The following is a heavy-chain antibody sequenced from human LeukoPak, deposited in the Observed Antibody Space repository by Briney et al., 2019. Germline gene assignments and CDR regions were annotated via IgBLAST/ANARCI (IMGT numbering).Heavy chain of an antibody. J-gene: IGHJ4*02. Sequence: ETLSLTCAVSGGPFSGYFWSWIRQSSGKGLEWIGEIHNSGTTNYNPSLNSRVTISEDTSKNQFYLNLSSVTAADTAVYYCARRYYYNLGSFPFDFWGQGTLVTVSS. CDR1: GGPFSGYF. D-gene: IGHD3-10*01. V-gene: IGHV4-34*01. CDR2: IHNSGTT. CDR3: ARRYYYNLGSFPFDF.